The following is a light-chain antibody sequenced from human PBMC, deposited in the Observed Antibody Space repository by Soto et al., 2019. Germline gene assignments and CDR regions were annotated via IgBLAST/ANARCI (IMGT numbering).Light chain of an antibody. Sequence: EIVSTQSPATLSLSPGERATLSCRASQSVSSYLAWYQQKPGQAPRLLIYDESKRTTGIPARFSGSGSGTDFTLTISSLEPEDSAVYYCQQRANWPHTCGQWTKLEIK. CDR1: QSVSSY. J-gene: IGKJ2*01. V-gene: IGKV3-11*01. CDR2: DES. CDR3: QQRANWPHT.